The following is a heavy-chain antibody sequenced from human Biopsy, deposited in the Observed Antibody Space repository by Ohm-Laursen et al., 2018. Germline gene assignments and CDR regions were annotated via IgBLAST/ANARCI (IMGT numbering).Heavy chain of an antibody. Sequence: ASVKVSCKASGGGFKSYALSWVRQAPGQGLEWMGWINPKSGGTHYLEKFRGRVTMTRDTSISTAYMEVSSLRSDDTAVYYCARDRWPHVTLLGLVVFDFWGQGTLVIVSS. J-gene: IGHJ4*02. D-gene: IGHD3-3*01. CDR3: ARDRWPHVTLLGLVVFDF. V-gene: IGHV1-2*02. CDR1: GGGFKSYA. CDR2: INPKSGGT.